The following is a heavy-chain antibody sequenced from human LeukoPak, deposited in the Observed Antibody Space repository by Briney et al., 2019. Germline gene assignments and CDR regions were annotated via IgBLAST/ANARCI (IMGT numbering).Heavy chain of an antibody. CDR2: ISSRSSTT. Sequence: GGSLRLSCAASGLTSSNSAMSWVRQAPGKGLEWLSFISSRSSTTFYADSVKGRFTISRDNAKNSLYLQMNSLRADDTAVYYCAREGGCNITSCQRGPFEYWGRGTPVTVSS. CDR3: AREGGCNITSCQRGPFEY. V-gene: IGHV3-48*04. J-gene: IGHJ4*02. D-gene: IGHD2-2*01. CDR1: GLTSSNSA.